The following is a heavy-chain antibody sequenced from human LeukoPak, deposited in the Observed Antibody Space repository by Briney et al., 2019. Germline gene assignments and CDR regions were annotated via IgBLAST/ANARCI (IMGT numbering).Heavy chain of an antibody. CDR3: ARGVYIAAAQYGY. CDR1: GGSISSYY. V-gene: IGHV4-59*01. Sequence: SETLSLTCTVSGGSISSYYWSWIRQPPGKGLEWVGYIYYSGTTNYNPSLKSRVAISVDTSKNQFSLKLSSVTAADTAVYYCARGVYIAAAQYGYWGQGTLVTVSS. CDR2: IYYSGTT. D-gene: IGHD6-13*01. J-gene: IGHJ4*02.